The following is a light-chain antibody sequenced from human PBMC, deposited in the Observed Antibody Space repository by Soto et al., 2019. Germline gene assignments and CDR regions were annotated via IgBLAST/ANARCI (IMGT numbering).Light chain of an antibody. J-gene: IGKJ1*01. Sequence: DIQMTQSPSSLSASVGDRVTITCRASQTISTYLNWYQQKPGKAPKLLIYAASSLQSGVPSRFSGSGSWTDFTLTISSLQPEDFATYYCQQSSTTPPTFGQGTKVEIK. CDR1: QTISTY. CDR3: QQSSTTPPT. CDR2: AAS. V-gene: IGKV1-39*01.